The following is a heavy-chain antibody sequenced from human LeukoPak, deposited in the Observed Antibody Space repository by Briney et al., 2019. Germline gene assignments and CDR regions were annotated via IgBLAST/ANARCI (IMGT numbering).Heavy chain of an antibody. CDR3: ARGGLGHTYEQLDY. D-gene: IGHD5-18*01. CDR1: GGSISCGDYY. J-gene: IGHJ4*02. CDR2: IFYSGNT. V-gene: IGHV4-30-4*02. Sequence: NPSETLSLTCTVSGGSISCGDYYWSWIRQPPGTGLKWIGYIFYSGNTYYNPSLKSRVTISVDTSKNQFSLKLSSVTAADTAVYYCARGGLGHTYEQLDYWGQGTLVTVSA.